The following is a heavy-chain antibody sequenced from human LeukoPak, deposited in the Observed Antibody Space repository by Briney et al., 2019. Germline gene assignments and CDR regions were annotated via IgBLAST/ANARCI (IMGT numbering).Heavy chain of an antibody. CDR1: GYTFTSYD. CDR2: ISAYNGNT. Sequence: ASVKVSCKASGYTFTSYDISWVRQAPGQGLEWMGWISAYNGNTNYAQKLQGRVTMTTDTSTSTAYMELRSLRSDDTAVYYCAREEVIAVAGDYYYYGMDVWGQGTTVTVSS. J-gene: IGHJ6*02. CDR3: AREEVIAVAGDYYYYGMDV. V-gene: IGHV1-18*01. D-gene: IGHD6-19*01.